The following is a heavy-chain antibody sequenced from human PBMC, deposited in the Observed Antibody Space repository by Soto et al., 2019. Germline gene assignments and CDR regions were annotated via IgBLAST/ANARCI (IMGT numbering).Heavy chain of an antibody. CDR2: IIPSFGTA. Sequence: QVQLVQSGAEVKKPGSSVKVSCKASGGTCSRYAISWVRQAPRQGLEWMGGIIPSFGTANYAQKFQGRVTITADKSTSTAYMELRSLRSEYKAGYYGARYPTERQNQVDYGYWGQGTLVTVSS. J-gene: IGHJ4*02. D-gene: IGHD4-17*01. CDR1: GGTCSRYA. CDR3: ARYPTERQNQVDYGY. V-gene: IGHV1-69*06.